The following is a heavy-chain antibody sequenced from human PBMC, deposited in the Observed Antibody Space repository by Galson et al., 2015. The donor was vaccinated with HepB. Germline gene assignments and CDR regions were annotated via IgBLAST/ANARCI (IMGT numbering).Heavy chain of an antibody. Sequence: LSLTCEVSGGSFSGYYWTWIRQPPGKGLEWIGEISHSGSTNYNPSLKSRVTISLDTSKNQFSLKLTSVTAADTARYYCARDRDPIFGVFLPLDPWGQGTLVTVSS. CDR1: GGSFSGYY. V-gene: IGHV4-34*01. J-gene: IGHJ5*02. D-gene: IGHD3-3*01. CDR2: ISHSGST. CDR3: ARDRDPIFGVFLPLDP.